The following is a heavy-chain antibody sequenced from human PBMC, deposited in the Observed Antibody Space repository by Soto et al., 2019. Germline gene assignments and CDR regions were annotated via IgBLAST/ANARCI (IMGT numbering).Heavy chain of an antibody. Sequence: SETLSRTYTVSGGSISSGNNYWSWIRHHKGKGLEWIGYIYYSGSTYYNPSLQSRVTISVDTSKNQFSLKLNSVTAADTAVYYCARQGFGTIRGLVDVWGQGTTVTVSS. CDR1: GGSISSGNNY. CDR2: IYYSGST. J-gene: IGHJ6*02. V-gene: IGHV4-31*03. CDR3: ARQGFGTIRGLVDV. D-gene: IGHD3-10*01.